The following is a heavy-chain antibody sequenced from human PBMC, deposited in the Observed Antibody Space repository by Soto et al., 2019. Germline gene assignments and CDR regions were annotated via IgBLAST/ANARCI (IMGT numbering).Heavy chain of an antibody. Sequence: QVPLVQSGAEVKKPGASVIVSCKASGYTFTIYYIQWVRQAPGQGLEWMGRINPTGGATSYAQKYEGGVPMPSDTSTSTVYMEVNSLRSEDTAVYYCARALARYKSSDCCGEGTLLTVS. V-gene: IGHV1-46*01. CDR1: GYTFTIYY. CDR2: INPTGGAT. J-gene: IGHJ4*02. D-gene: IGHD1-1*01. CDR3: ARALARYKSSDC.